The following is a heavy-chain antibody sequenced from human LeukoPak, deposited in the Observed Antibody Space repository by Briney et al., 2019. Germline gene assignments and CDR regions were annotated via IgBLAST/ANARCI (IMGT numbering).Heavy chain of an antibody. D-gene: IGHD6-19*01. CDR2: FDPEDGET. V-gene: IGHV1-24*01. CDR3: ATDLIAVAGTNFQY. Sequence: ASVKVSCKVSGYTLTELSMHWVRQAPGKGLEWMGGFDPEDGETIYAQKFQGRVTMTEDTSTDTAYMELSSLRSEDTAVYYCATDLIAVAGTNFQYWGQGTLVTVSS. CDR1: GYTLTELS. J-gene: IGHJ4*02.